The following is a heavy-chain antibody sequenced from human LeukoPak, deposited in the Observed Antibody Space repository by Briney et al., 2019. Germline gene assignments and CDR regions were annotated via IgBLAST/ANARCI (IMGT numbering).Heavy chain of an antibody. CDR2: ISSSSRYI. CDR1: GFPFNSYS. J-gene: IGHJ6*02. CDR3: VGYESSWYVVDYFYGLDV. Sequence: GRSLRLSCAASGFPFNSYSMNWVRQAPGKGLEWVSYISSSSRYIYYADLVKGRFTISRDNAKNSLYLQMNNLRAEDTAVYFCVGYESSWYVVDYFYGLDVWGQGTTVTVSS. V-gene: IGHV3-21*01. D-gene: IGHD6-13*01.